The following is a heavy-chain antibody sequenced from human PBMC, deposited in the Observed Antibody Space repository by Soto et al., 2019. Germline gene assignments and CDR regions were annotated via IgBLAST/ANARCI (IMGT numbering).Heavy chain of an antibody. Sequence: EGQLVESGGGLVQPGGSLRLSCAASGLIFSDYHMDWVRQAPGKGLEWVGRIRRKANSYTTEYAASVKGRFTISRDDSNNSLYLPMNSLKSEDTAVYYCALLGGWSGGSSGMDVWGQGTTGTVS. CDR2: IRRKANSYTT. CDR1: GLIFSDYH. V-gene: IGHV3-72*01. D-gene: IGHD6-19*01. J-gene: IGHJ6*02. CDR3: ALLGGWSGGSSGMDV.